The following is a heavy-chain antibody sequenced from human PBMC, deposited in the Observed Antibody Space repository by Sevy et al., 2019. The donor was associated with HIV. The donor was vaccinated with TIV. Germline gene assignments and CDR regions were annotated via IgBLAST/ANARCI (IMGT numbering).Heavy chain of an antibody. V-gene: IGHV1-8*01. J-gene: IGHJ3*02. CDR2: MNPNSGNT. D-gene: IGHD3-3*01. Sequence: ASVKVSCKASGYTFTSYDINWVRQATGQGLEWMGWMNPNSGNTGYAQKFQGRVTRTRNTSISTAYMELSSLRSEDTAVYYCASGTIFGADDAFDIWGQGTMVTVSS. CDR1: GYTFTSYD. CDR3: ASGTIFGADDAFDI.